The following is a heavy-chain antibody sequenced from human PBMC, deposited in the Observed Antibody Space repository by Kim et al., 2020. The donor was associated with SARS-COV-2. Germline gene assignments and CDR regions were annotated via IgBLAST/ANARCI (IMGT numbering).Heavy chain of an antibody. V-gene: IGHV3-7*01. J-gene: IGHJ6*03. Sequence: DSVKGRFTISRDNAKNSLYLQMNSLRAEDTAVYYCARDDESGAAAAYMDVWGKGTTVTVSS. D-gene: IGHD6-25*01. CDR3: ARDDESGAAAAYMDV.